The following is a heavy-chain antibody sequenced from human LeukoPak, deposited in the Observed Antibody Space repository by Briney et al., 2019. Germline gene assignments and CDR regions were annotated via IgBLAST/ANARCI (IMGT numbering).Heavy chain of an antibody. J-gene: IGHJ5*02. Sequence: GASVKVSCKASGYTFTGYYMHGVRQAPGQGLEWMGWINPNSGSTNYAQKLQGRVTMTRDTSISTAYMELSRVRSDDTAVYYCARRRVAGSWFDPWGQGTLVTVSS. CDR1: GYTFTGYY. V-gene: IGHV1-2*02. CDR2: INPNSGST. CDR3: ARRRVAGSWFDP.